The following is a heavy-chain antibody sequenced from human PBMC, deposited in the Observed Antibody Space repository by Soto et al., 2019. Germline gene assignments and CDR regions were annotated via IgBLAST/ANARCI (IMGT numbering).Heavy chain of an antibody. J-gene: IGHJ6*03. CDR2: INHSGST. CDR1: GGSLSGYY. V-gene: IGHV4-34*01. Sequence: SETLSLTCAVYGGSLSGYYWSWIRQPPGKGLEWIGEINHSGSTNYNPSLKSRVTISVDTSKNQFSLKLSSVTAADTAVYYCARALGPRARYYYYMDVWGKGTTVTVSS. CDR3: ARALGPRARYYYYMDV.